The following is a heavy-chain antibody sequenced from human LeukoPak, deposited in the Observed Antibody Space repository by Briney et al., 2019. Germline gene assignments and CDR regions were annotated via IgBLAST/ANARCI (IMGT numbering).Heavy chain of an antibody. V-gene: IGHV3-48*01. J-gene: IGHJ4*01. CDR3: ARDRCRTNSCSFDY. D-gene: IGHD2-8*01. Sequence: TGGSLRLSCAASGFTFSSYSMNWVRQAPGKGLEWVSYISGASTTMYYADSVKGRFIVSRDNAPNSLFLQMNSLRADDTAVYYCARDRCRTNSCSFDYWGQGTLVTVSS. CDR2: ISGASTTM. CDR1: GFTFSSYS.